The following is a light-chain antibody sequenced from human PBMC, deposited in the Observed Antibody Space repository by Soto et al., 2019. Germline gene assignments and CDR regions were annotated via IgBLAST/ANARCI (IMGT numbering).Light chain of an antibody. CDR1: QSVTSTY. CDR3: HHYAST. CDR2: GAS. J-gene: IGKJ1*01. V-gene: IGKV3-20*01. Sequence: EIVLTQSPGTLSLSPGERATLSCRASQSVTSTYLAWYQQKPGQAPRLLIYGASSRATGIPDRFSGSGSGTDFTLTISRLEPEDFAVYFCHHYASTFGQGTKVDIK.